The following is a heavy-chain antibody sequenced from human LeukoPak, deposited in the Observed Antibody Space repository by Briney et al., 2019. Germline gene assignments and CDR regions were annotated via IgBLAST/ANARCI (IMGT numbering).Heavy chain of an antibody. J-gene: IGHJ4*02. CDR3: ARDEINDYRASYFDY. CDR1: GFTFSSYE. V-gene: IGHV3-48*03. D-gene: IGHD4-11*01. CDR2: ISSSGSTI. Sequence: GGSLRLSCAASGFTFSSYEMNWVRQAPGKGLEWVSYISSSGSTIYYADSVKGRFTISRDNAKNSLYLQMNSLRAEDTAVYYCARDEINDYRASYFDYWGQGTLATVSS.